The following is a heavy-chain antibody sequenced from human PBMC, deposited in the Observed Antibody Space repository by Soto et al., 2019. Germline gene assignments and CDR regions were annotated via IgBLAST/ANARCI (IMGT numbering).Heavy chain of an antibody. CDR2: INPNSGGT. V-gene: IGHV1-2*04. CDR1: GYTFTGYY. Sequence: QVQLVQSGAEVKKPGASVKVSCKASGYTFTGYYMHWVRQAPGQGLEWMGWINPNSGGTNYAQKFQGWVTMTRETSISTAYMELSRLRSDDTAVYYCARSPDYDFWSGSFDPWGQGTLVTVSS. J-gene: IGHJ5*02. CDR3: ARSPDYDFWSGSFDP. D-gene: IGHD3-3*01.